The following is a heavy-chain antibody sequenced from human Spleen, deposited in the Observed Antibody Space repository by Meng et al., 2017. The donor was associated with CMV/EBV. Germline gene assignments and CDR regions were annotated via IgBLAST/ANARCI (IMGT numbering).Heavy chain of an antibody. V-gene: IGHV1-2*02. CDR1: GYTFTGYH. Sequence: ASVKVSCKASGYTFTGYHMHWVRQAPGQGLEWMGWINPKSGGTDYVQKFQGRVTMTGDTSISTAYMELRWLTFDDTAVYYCARKGMQWEAPLDYWGQGTLVTVSS. J-gene: IGHJ4*02. D-gene: IGHD1-26*01. CDR3: ARKGMQWEAPLDY. CDR2: INPKSGGT.